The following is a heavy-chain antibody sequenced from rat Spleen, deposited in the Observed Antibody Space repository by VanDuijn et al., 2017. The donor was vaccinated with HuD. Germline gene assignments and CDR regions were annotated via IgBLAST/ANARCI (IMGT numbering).Heavy chain of an antibody. CDR2: ISPSGGSP. J-gene: IGHJ2*01. D-gene: IGHD1-12*02. Sequence: EVQLVESDGGLVQPGRSLKLSCAASGFTFSDYYMAWVRQAPTKGLEWVASISPSGGSPYYRDSVKGRFTISRDNAKTTLYLQMDSLRSADTATYYCTTLTDGTYYPYFDYWGQGVMVTVSS. CDR3: TTLTDGTYYPYFDY. CDR1: GFTFSDYY. V-gene: IGHV5-27*01.